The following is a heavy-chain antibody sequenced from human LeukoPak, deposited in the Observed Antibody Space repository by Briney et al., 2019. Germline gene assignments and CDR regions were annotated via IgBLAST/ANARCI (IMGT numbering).Heavy chain of an antibody. Sequence: PSETLSLTCTVSGGSISSYYWGWIRQPPGKGLEWIGSIYYSGSTYYNPSLKSRVTISVDTSKNQFSLKLSSVTAADTAVYYCARHRYNYDFWSGYYKPNWFDPWGQGTLVTVSS. D-gene: IGHD3-3*01. J-gene: IGHJ5*02. CDR1: GGSISSYY. CDR2: IYYSGST. CDR3: ARHRYNYDFWSGYYKPNWFDP. V-gene: IGHV4-39*07.